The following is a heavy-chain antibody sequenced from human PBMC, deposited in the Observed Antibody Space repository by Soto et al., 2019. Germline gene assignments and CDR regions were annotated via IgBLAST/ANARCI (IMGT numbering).Heavy chain of an antibody. CDR2: ISSSSSYI. CDR3: ARDFPRIAAAGTKPFDY. V-gene: IGHV3-21*01. J-gene: IGHJ4*02. CDR1: GFTFSSYS. Sequence: PGGSLRLSCAASGFTFSSYSMNWVRQAPGKGLEWVSSISSSSSYIYYADSVKGRFTISRDNAKNSLYLQMNSLRAEDTAVYYCARDFPRIAAAGTKPFDYWGQGTLVTVS. D-gene: IGHD6-13*01.